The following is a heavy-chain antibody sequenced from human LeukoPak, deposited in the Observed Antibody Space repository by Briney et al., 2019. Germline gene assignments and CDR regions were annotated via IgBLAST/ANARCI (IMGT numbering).Heavy chain of an antibody. CDR2: IGGSST. J-gene: IGHJ4*02. Sequence: GGSLRLSCAASGFPFTIYAMSWVRQAPGKGLEWVSSIGGSSTYYADFVKGRFTISRDTYKNTMFLQMNSLRAEDTAIYYCAKYRGFGDSYDSWGQGTLVTVSS. D-gene: IGHD3-10*01. V-gene: IGHV3-23*01. CDR3: AKYRGFGDSYDS. CDR1: GFPFTIYA.